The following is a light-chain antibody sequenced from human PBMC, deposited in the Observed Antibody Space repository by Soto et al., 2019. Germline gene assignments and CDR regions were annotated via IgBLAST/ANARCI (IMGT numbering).Light chain of an antibody. Sequence: EIVMTQSPATLSVSPGERATLSCRASQSISITLDWYQKKPGQAPRLLIYGASTRATDIPARFSGSGSGTEFTLTISGLQSEDFAVYYCQQYNNWPRTFGGGTKVEI. CDR2: GAS. CDR3: QQYNNWPRT. V-gene: IGKV3-15*01. CDR1: QSISIT. J-gene: IGKJ4*01.